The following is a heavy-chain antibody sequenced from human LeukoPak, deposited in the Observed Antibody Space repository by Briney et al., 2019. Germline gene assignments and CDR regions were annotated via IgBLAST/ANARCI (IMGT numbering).Heavy chain of an antibody. D-gene: IGHD4/OR15-4a*01. J-gene: IGHJ5*02. CDR3: ARAGGAPPAALDLDR. CDR1: GDSVSRYS. CDR2: ISNSGTT. Sequence: SETLSLTCTVSGDSVSRYSWSWIRQPPGKGLEWIGYISNSGTTNYNPSLKSRVTISVDTSKNQFSLKLTSMTAADTAVYYCARAGGAPPAALDLDRWGQGTLVTVS. V-gene: IGHV4-59*02.